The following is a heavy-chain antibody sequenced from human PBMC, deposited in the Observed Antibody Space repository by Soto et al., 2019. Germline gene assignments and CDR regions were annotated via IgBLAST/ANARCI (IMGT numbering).Heavy chain of an antibody. V-gene: IGHV3-53*05. J-gene: IGHJ6*02. CDR2: MYSNGHT. D-gene: IGHD4-17*01. CDR3: ARESGSPVTYHYSYGMDV. Sequence: EVQLVATGGGLIQPGGSLRLSCVASGFSVTSNYMTWVRQAPGKGPEWVSVMYSNGHTYYADSVEGRFTISRDRSSNTLYLQMTSLRREDTAVYYCARESGSPVTYHYSYGMDVWGQGTTVTVSS. CDR1: GFSVTSNY.